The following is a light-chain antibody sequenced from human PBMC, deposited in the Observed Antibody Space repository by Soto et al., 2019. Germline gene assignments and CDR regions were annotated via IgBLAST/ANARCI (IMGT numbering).Light chain of an antibody. CDR2: DEV. V-gene: IGKV3-20*01. Sequence: ILLTPSPGTLSLSPGELATLSCRASQSVTGTNLAWYQQRAGQAPRLLIYDEVRRATGIPDRFSGSGSGTDFTLTISRLEPEDFAVYFCHQYGSSLGTFGQGTKVDVK. J-gene: IGKJ2*01. CDR3: HQYGSSLGT. CDR1: QSVTGTN.